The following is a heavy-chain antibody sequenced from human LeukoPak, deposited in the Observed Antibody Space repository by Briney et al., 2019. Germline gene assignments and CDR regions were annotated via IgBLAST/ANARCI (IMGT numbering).Heavy chain of an antibody. CDR2: ISWNSGSI. CDR3: ARGLPYNDAFDI. Sequence: SLRLSCAASGFTFDDYTMHWVRQAPGKGLEWVSGISWNSGSIGYADSVKGRFTISRDSAKNSLYLQVNSLRAEDTAVYYCARGLPYNDAFDIWGQGTMVTVSS. D-gene: IGHD4-11*01. CDR1: GFTFDDYT. J-gene: IGHJ3*02. V-gene: IGHV3-9*01.